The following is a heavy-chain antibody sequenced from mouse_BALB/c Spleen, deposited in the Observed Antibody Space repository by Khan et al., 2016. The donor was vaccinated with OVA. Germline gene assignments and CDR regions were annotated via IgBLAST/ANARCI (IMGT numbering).Heavy chain of an antibody. J-gene: IGHJ2*01. D-gene: IGHD1-1*01. CDR3: ERDTGGVDSYYFDY. V-gene: IGHV3-5*02. CDR2: LYYSGTT. Sequence: EVQLVESGPGLVKPSQTVSLTCTVTGISITTGNYRWSWIRHFPGKKLEWIGYLYYSGTTTYNPSLTSRTTITRDTSKNRFFLEMNALTTEDTASYDCERDTGGVDSYYFDYWGEGTAVTVSS. CDR1: GISITTGNYR.